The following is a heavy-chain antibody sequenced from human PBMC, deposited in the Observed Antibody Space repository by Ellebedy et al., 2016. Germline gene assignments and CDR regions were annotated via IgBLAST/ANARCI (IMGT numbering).Heavy chain of an antibody. V-gene: IGHV3-23*01. D-gene: IGHD6-19*01. J-gene: IGHJ3*02. CDR3: ARRGGSGWGGFDI. CDR2: ISHSDGNT. Sequence: GGSLRLSXVGSGFTFTSYDMSWVRQAPGKGLEWVSTISHSDGNTHSIDSVKGRFTISSDNSKNTLFLQMNSLRPDDTALYYCARRGGSGWGGFDIWGHGTTVTVSS. CDR1: GFTFTSYD.